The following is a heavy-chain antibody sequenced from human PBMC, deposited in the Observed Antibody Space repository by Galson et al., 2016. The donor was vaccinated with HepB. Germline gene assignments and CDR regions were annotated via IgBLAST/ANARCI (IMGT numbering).Heavy chain of an antibody. D-gene: IGHD2-8*02. V-gene: IGHV3-23*01. J-gene: IGHJ4*02. CDR2: ISGDGITT. Sequence: SLRLSCAASGFTFSGYAMTWVRQTPGKGPEWVSSISGDGITTYYADSVKGRFTISRDNSQNPLYLQMNTLRAEDTAIYYCANDFAILGFCTRAGCYSFFDKWGQGTLVTVSS. CDR3: ANDFAILGFCTRAGCYSFFDK. CDR1: GFTFSGYA.